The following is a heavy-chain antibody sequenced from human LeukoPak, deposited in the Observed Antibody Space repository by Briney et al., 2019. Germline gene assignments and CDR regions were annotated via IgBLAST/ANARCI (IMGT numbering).Heavy chain of an antibody. D-gene: IGHD6-13*01. J-gene: IGHJ4*02. V-gene: IGHV3-23*01. CDR3: ATNSSSWYIDQ. Sequence: PGGSLRLSCAASGFTFSSYAMSWVRQAPGEGLEWVSAISGSGGSTYYADSVKGRFTISRDNSKNTLYLQMNSLRAEETAVYYCATNSSSWYIDQWGQGTLVTVSS. CDR2: ISGSGGST. CDR1: GFTFSSYA.